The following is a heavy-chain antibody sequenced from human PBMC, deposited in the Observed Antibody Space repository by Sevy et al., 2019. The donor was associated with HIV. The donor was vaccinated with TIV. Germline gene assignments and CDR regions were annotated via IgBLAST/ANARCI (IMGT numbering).Heavy chain of an antibody. Sequence: GGSLRLSCAASGFTFSSYGMHWVRQAPGKGLEWVAVISYDGSNKYYADSVKGRFTISRDNSKNTLYLQMNSLRAEDTAVYYSAKSGLRSLEWLFPSYWGQGTLVTVSS. V-gene: IGHV3-30*18. D-gene: IGHD3-3*01. J-gene: IGHJ4*02. CDR3: AKSGLRSLEWLFPSY. CDR2: ISYDGSNK. CDR1: GFTFSSYG.